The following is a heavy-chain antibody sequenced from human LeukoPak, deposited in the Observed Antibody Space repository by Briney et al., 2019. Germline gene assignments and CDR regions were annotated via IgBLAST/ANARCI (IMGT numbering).Heavy chain of an antibody. V-gene: IGHV3-48*01. CDR2: ISSSSSSI. CDR1: GFTFSIYN. Sequence: GGSLRLSCTASGFTFSIYNMNWVRQAPGKGLEWVSYISSSSSSIYYADSVNGRFTISRDNSKNTLYLQMNSLRAEDTAIYYCAKGGPYSSSWGGKFDHWGQGTLVTVSS. D-gene: IGHD6-13*01. J-gene: IGHJ4*02. CDR3: AKGGPYSSSWGGKFDH.